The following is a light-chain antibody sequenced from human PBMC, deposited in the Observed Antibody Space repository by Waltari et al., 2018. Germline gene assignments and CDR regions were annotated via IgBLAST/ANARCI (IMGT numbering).Light chain of an antibody. CDR1: QSISVY. CDR2: GAT. Sequence: DIQMTQYPSTLAASVGDRVTISCRAGQSISVYLNWYQQKHGEAPKLLIHGATTLENGVPTRFSGSGSGTDFTLTISTLQPEDFATYYCQQSFTTLWTFGQGTEVEIK. V-gene: IGKV1-39*01. CDR3: QQSFTTLWT. J-gene: IGKJ1*01.